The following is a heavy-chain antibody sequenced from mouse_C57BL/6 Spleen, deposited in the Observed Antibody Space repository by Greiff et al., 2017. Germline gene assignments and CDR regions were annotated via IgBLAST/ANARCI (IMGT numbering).Heavy chain of an antibody. V-gene: IGHV1-52*01. J-gene: IGHJ2*01. Sequence: QVHVKQPGAELVRPGSSVKLSCKASGYTFTSYWMHWVKQRPIQGLEWIGNIDPSDSETHYNQKFKDKATLTVDKSSSTAYMQLSSLTSEDSAVYYCARGGITTDPFDYWGQGTTLTVSS. CDR2: IDPSDSET. D-gene: IGHD1-1*01. CDR3: ARGGITTDPFDY. CDR1: GYTFTSYW.